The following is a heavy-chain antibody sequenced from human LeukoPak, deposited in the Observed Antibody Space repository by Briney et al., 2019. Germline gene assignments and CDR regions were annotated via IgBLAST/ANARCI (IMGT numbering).Heavy chain of an antibody. D-gene: IGHD2-2*03. Sequence: GASVKVSCKASGYTFTGYYMHWVRQAPGQGLEWMGWINPNSGGTNYAQKFQGRVTMTRDTSISTAYMELSRLRSDDTAVYYCARLDIVVVPAALRGRWFDPWGQGTLVTVSS. CDR3: ARLDIVVVPAALRGRWFDP. CDR1: GYTFTGYY. CDR2: INPNSGGT. V-gene: IGHV1-2*02. J-gene: IGHJ5*02.